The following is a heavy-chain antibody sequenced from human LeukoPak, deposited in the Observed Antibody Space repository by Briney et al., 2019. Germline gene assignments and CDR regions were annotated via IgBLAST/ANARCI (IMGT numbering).Heavy chain of an antibody. D-gene: IGHD3-22*01. CDR3: ARAPYDSSGYYYVYYFDY. CDR2: IYHSGST. CDR1: GGSISSGGYS. J-gene: IGHJ4*02. V-gene: IGHV4-30-2*01. Sequence: SQTLSLTCAVSGGSISSGGYSWSWIRQPAGKGLEWIGYIYHSGSTYYNPSLKSRVTISVDRSKNQFSLKLSSVTAADTAVYYCARAPYDSSGYYYVYYFDYWGQGTLVTVSS.